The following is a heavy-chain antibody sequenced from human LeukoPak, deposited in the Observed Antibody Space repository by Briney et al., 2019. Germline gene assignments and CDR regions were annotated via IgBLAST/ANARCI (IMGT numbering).Heavy chain of an antibody. J-gene: IGHJ4*02. CDR3: ARLAFWSGYYSFDY. CDR2: IYYSGST. Sequence: PSETLSLTCTVSGGSISSSSYYWGWIRQPPGKGLEWFGSIYYSGSTYYNPSLKSRVTISVDTSKNQFSLKLSSVTAADTAVYYCARLAFWSGYYSFDYWGQGTLVTVSS. V-gene: IGHV4-39*01. CDR1: GGSISSSSYY. D-gene: IGHD3-3*01.